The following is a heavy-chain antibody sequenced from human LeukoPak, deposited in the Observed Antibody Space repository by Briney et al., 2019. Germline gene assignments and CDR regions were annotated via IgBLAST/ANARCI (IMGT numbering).Heavy chain of an antibody. D-gene: IGHD6-13*01. CDR2: IYSTGST. Sequence: SETLSLTCTVSGGSISSYYWSWIRQPAGKGLEWIGRIYSTGSTNYNPSLKSRVTMSVDTSKNQFSRRLRSVTGAETAVYYCARQIASAGTAGFDFWGQGALVTVSS. V-gene: IGHV4-4*07. CDR1: GGSISSYY. J-gene: IGHJ4*02. CDR3: ARQIASAGTAGFDF.